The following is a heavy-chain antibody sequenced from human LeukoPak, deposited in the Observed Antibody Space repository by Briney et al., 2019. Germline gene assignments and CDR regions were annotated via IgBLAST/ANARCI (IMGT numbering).Heavy chain of an antibody. J-gene: IGHJ6*03. D-gene: IGHD2-2*01. CDR3: AREGRHCSTTSCYDYYYYMDV. Sequence: SETLSLTCTVSGGSISSSSYYWGWIRQPPGKGLEWIGSIYYSGSTYYNPSLKSRVTISVDTSKNQFSLKLSSVTAADTAVYYCAREGRHCSTTSCYDYYYYMDVWGKGTTVTVSS. CDR1: GGSISSSSYY. CDR2: IYYSGST. V-gene: IGHV4-39*07.